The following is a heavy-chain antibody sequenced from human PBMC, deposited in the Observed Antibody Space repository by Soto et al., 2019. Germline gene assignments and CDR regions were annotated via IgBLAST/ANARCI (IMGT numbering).Heavy chain of an antibody. CDR1: GFTFSSFA. J-gene: IGHJ4*02. D-gene: IGHD6-13*01. CDR3: AKVRYSTYYFDY. Sequence: GGSLRLSCAASGFTFSSFAMSWVRQAPGKGLEWVSAISGSGGSTYYADSVKGRFTISRDNSKNTLYLQMNSLRAEDTAVYYCAKVRYSTYYFDYWGQGTLVTVSS. CDR2: ISGSGGST. V-gene: IGHV3-23*01.